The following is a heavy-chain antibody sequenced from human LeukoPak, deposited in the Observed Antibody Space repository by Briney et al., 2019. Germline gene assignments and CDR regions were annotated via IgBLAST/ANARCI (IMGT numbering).Heavy chain of an antibody. CDR3: ASRTPYSSGGSWS. V-gene: IGHV3-30*03. D-gene: IGHD6-19*01. Sequence: GRSLRLSCAASGFTFSSYGMHWVRQAPGKGLEWVAVISYDGSNKYYADSVKGRFTISRDNAKNSLYLQMNSLRAEDTAVYYCASRTPYSSGGSWSWGQGTLVTVSS. CDR1: GFTFSSYG. J-gene: IGHJ4*02. CDR2: ISYDGSNK.